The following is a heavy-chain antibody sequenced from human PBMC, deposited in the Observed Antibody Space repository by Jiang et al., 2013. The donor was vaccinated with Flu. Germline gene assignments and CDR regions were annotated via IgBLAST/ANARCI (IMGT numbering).Heavy chain of an antibody. V-gene: IGHV4-59*01. CDR1: GASISSSY. J-gene: IGHJ6*02. CDR3: ARGVGSYSSRMDV. D-gene: IGHD1-26*01. Sequence: GPGLVKPSETLSLSCTVSGASISSSYWSWIRQPPGKGLGVGWVYLYSGTTDYNSSLKSRVTISIGTSRTQFSLNLTSVTAADTAVYYCARGVGSYSSRMDVWGQGTTVIVSS. CDR2: LYSGTT.